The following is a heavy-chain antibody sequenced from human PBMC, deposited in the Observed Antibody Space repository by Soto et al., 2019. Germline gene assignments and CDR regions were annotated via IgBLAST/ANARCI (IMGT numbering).Heavy chain of an antibody. CDR3: AKRGEYCTNGVCYRYFDY. CDR2: ISGSGGST. J-gene: IGHJ4*02. Sequence: PGGSLRLSCAASGFTFSSYAMSWVRQAPGKGLEWVSAISGSGGSTYYADSVKGRFTISRDNSKNTLYLQMNSLRAEDTAVYYCAKRGEYCTNGVCYRYFDYWGQGTLVTVSS. V-gene: IGHV3-23*01. CDR1: GFTFSSYA. D-gene: IGHD2-8*01.